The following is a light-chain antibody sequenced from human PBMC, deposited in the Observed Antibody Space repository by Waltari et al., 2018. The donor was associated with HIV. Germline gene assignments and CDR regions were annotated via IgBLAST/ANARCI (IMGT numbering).Light chain of an antibody. V-gene: IGKV3-11*01. J-gene: IGKJ5*01. CDR1: QSVSNY. CDR2: GAS. CDR3: QQRSNWPIT. Sequence: EIVLTQSPANPSLSPGERATLSCRASQSVSNYLAWFQQKPGQVPRLLIYGASTRATGIPARFSGSGSGTDFTLTISSLEPGDFAVYYCQQRSNWPITFGQGTRLEIK.